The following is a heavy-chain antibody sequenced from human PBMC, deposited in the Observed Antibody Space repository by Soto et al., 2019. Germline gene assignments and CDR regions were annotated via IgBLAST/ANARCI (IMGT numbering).Heavy chain of an antibody. CDR2: ISAYNGNT. Sequence: PSVKVSCKASGYTFTSYGISWVRQAPGQGLEWMGWISAYNGNTNYAQKLQGRVTMTTDTSTSTAYMELRSLRSDDTAVYYCARGSGTYPTDPYGMDVWGQGTTVTVSS. CDR3: ARGSGTYPTDPYGMDV. CDR1: GYTFTSYG. J-gene: IGHJ6*02. D-gene: IGHD3-10*01. V-gene: IGHV1-18*01.